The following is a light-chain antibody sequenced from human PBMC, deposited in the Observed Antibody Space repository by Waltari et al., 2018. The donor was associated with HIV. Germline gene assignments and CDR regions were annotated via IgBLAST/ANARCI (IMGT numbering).Light chain of an antibody. CDR3: CSYAGSSTFVV. CDR2: EVS. Sequence: QSALTQPASVSGSPGQSITISCSGTSSTGSYKLVSWYQQHPGKAPMLMIYEVSKRPSGVSNRFSGSKSGNTASLTISGLQAEDEADYYCCSYAGSSTFVVFGGGTKLTVL. V-gene: IGLV2-23*02. CDR1: SSTGSYKL. J-gene: IGLJ2*01.